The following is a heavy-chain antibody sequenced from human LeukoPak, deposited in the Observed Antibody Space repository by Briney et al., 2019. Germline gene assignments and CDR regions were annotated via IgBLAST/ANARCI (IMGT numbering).Heavy chain of an antibody. CDR2: IYHSGST. V-gene: IGHV4-30-2*01. J-gene: IGHJ4*02. Sequence: SETLSLTCAVSGGSISSGGYSWSWIRQPPGKGLEWIGYIYHSGSTYYNPSLKSRVTMSVDTSKNQFSLKLSSVTAADTAVYYCARGVVIDFDYWGQGTLVTVSS. CDR3: ARGVVIDFDY. CDR1: GGSISSGGYS. D-gene: IGHD3-22*01.